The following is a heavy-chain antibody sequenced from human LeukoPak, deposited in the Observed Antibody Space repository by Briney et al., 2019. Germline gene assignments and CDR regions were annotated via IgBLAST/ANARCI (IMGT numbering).Heavy chain of an antibody. CDR2: IYYSGST. CDR3: ARLAAHYYYYYMDV. V-gene: IGHV4-59*01. CDR1: GESISGFY. D-gene: IGHD3-3*02. Sequence: SETLSLTCTVSGESISGFYWTWIRQPPGKGLEWIGYIYYSGSTNYNPSLKSRVTISVDTSKNQFSLKLSSVTAADTAVYYCARLAAHYYYYYMDVWGKGTTVTISS. J-gene: IGHJ6*03.